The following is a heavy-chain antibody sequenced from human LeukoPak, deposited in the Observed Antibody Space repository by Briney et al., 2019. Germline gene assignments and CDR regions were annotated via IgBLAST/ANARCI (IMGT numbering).Heavy chain of an antibody. CDR2: ISGSGGNT. Sequence: GGSLRLSCAASGFTFSSYAMTWVRQAPGKGLEWVSGISGSGGNTYYADSVRGRLSISRDNSKNTLYMQMNSLRAEDTAVYYCARSSFGYWGQGTLVTVSS. J-gene: IGHJ4*02. D-gene: IGHD6-13*01. V-gene: IGHV3-23*01. CDR3: ARSSFGY. CDR1: GFTFSSYA.